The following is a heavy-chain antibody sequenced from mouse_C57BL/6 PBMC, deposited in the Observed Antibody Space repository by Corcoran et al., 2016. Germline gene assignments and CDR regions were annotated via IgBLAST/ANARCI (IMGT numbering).Heavy chain of an antibody. CDR2: ILPGSGYT. J-gene: IGHJ1*03. CDR3: ARNSNWYFDV. V-gene: IGHV1-9*01. CDR1: GYAFTGYW. Sequence: QLQLQQSGAELMKPGASVKLSCKTTGYAFTGYWIEWIKQRPGHGLEWIGEILPGSGYTNYNEKFKGKATFTAYTSSNTAYMQLSSLTTEDSSLYYCARNSNWYFDVWGTGTTVTVSS. D-gene: IGHD2-5*01.